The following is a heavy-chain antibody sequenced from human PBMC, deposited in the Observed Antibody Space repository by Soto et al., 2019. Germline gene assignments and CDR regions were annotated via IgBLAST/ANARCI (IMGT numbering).Heavy chain of an antibody. CDR2: INAGNGNT. D-gene: IGHD2-2*02. CDR1: GYTFTSYA. CDR3: ASTSCSSTSCYTLYYGMDV. J-gene: IGHJ6*02. V-gene: IGHV1-3*01. Sequence: QVQLVQSGAEVKKPGASVKVSCKASGYTFTSYAMHWVRQAPGQRLEWMGWINAGNGNTKYSQKFQGRVTITRDTSASTAYMELSSLRSEDTAVYYCASTSCSSTSCYTLYYGMDVWGQGTTVTVSS.